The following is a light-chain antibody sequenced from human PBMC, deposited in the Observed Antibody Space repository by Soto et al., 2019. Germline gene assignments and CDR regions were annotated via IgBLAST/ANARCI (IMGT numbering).Light chain of an antibody. V-gene: IGKV1-12*01. CDR3: QQASSYPLT. CDR1: ENINNW. J-gene: IGKJ4*01. Sequence: DIQMTQSPSSVSASVGDRVTITCRASENINNWLDWYQQNPVKAPELLIYETSTLQSGVPSRFRGSGSGADFTLTISSLQPEDFATYYCQQASSYPLTFGGGTRVE. CDR2: ETS.